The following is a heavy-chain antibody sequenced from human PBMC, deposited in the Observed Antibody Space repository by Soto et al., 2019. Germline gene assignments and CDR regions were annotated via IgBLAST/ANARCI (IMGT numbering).Heavy chain of an antibody. J-gene: IGHJ6*02. CDR3: TTDIPIAATFYYYYGMDV. CDR1: GFTFSNAW. D-gene: IGHD6-6*01. Sequence: GGSLRLSCAASGFTFSNAWMNWVRQAPGKGLEWVGRIKSKTDGGTTDYAAPVKGRFTISRDDSKNTLYLQMNSLKTEDTAVYYCTTDIPIAATFYYYYGMDVWGQGTTVTVSS. V-gene: IGHV3-15*07. CDR2: IKSKTDGGTT.